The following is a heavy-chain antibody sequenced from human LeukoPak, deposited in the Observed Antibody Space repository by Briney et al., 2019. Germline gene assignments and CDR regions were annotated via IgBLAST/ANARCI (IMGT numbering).Heavy chain of an antibody. D-gene: IGHD5-12*01. CDR3: ARVVAQSPHDV. Sequence: GGSLRLSCAVSGFTFSTYEMSWVRQATGKGLEWVSYINRSDNTIYYADSVKVRFSISRYNAKNSLYLQMNNLRAEDTVFYYCARVVAQSPHDVWGKGTTVTVSS. CDR2: INRSDNTI. V-gene: IGHV3-48*03. CDR1: GFTFSTYE. J-gene: IGHJ6*04.